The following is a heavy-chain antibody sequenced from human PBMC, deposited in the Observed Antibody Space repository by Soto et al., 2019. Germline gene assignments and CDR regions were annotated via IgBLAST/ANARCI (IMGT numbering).Heavy chain of an antibody. J-gene: IGHJ4*02. V-gene: IGHV4-59*01. D-gene: IGHD6-19*01. Sequence: SETLSLTCSVSGGSITTYYWNWLRQPPGKGLEWIGYIHYEGSTNYNPSLKSRVTILVDTSQNQFSLKLTSVTAADTAVYFCARGRRSGWYHFDSWGQGTLVTVSS. CDR2: IHYEGST. CDR3: ARGRRSGWYHFDS. CDR1: GGSITTYY.